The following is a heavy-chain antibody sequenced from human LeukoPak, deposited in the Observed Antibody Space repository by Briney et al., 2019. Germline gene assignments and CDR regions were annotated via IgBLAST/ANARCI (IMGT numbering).Heavy chain of an antibody. V-gene: IGHV3-11*01. J-gene: IGHJ4*02. CDR3: ARVDSSGYLDY. CDR1: GFTFSDYY. CDR2: ISSSGGTI. Sequence: PGGSLRLSCAASGFTFSDYYMSWIRQAPGKGLEWVSYISSSGGTIYYADSVKGRFTISRDNAKNSLYLQMNSLRAEDTAAYYCARVDSSGYLDYWGQGTLVTVSS. D-gene: IGHD3-22*01.